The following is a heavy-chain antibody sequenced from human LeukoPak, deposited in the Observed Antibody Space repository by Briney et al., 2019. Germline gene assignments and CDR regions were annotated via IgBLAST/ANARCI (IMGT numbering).Heavy chain of an antibody. CDR2: IRYDGSNK. CDR1: GFTFSSYG. D-gene: IGHD6-13*01. CDR3: AKDEWVAAAGTALTWYYYGMDV. V-gene: IGHV3-30*02. J-gene: IGHJ6*02. Sequence: GGSLRLSCAASGFTFSSYGTHWVRQAPGKGLEWVAFIRYDGSNKYYADSVKGRFTTSRDNSKNTLYLQMNSLRAEDTAVYYCAKDEWVAAAGTALTWYYYGMDVWGQGTTVTVSS.